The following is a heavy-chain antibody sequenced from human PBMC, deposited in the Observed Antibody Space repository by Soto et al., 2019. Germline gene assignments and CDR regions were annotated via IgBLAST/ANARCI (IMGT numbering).Heavy chain of an antibody. Sequence: PGESLKISWKGSGYSFTSYWIGWVRQMPGKGLEWMGIIYPGDSDTRYSPSFQGQVTISADKSISTAYLQWSSLKASDTAMYYCARAWAWELPRYDYWGQGTLVTVSS. D-gene: IGHD1-26*01. CDR2: IYPGDSDT. CDR1: GYSFTSYW. J-gene: IGHJ4*02. V-gene: IGHV5-51*01. CDR3: ARAWAWELPRYDY.